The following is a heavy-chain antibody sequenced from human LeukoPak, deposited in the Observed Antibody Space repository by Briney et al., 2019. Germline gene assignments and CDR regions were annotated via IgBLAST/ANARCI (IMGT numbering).Heavy chain of an antibody. J-gene: IGHJ6*03. D-gene: IGHD2-8*02. Sequence: ASVKVSCKASGYSFTNYDINWVRQATGQGLEWMGWMNPKSGDTGYSQKFQGRVFITRDTSINTAYMELSSLGSDDTAVYYCARAPLTGYYMDVWGKGTTVTVSS. CDR2: MNPKSGDT. CDR3: ARAPLTGYYMDV. CDR1: GYSFTNYD. V-gene: IGHV1-8*03.